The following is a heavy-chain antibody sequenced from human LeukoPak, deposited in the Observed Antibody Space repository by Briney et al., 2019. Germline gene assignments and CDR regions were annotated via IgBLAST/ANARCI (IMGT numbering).Heavy chain of an antibody. CDR3: ARSPGGMDV. J-gene: IGHJ6*04. CDR1: GYSISSGYY. CDR2: IYHSGST. V-gene: IGHV4-38-2*01. Sequence: SETLSLTCAVSGYSISSGYYWGWIRQPPGKGLEWTGSIYHSGSTYYNPSLKSRVTISVDTSKNQFSLKLSSVTAADTAVYYCARSPGGMDVWGKGTTVTVSS. D-gene: IGHD2-8*02.